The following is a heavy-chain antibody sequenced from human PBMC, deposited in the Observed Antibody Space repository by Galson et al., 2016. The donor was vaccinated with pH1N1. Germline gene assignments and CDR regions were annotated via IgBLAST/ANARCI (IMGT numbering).Heavy chain of an antibody. CDR2: ISPDSGGT. CDR1: GYTFTDHY. D-gene: IGHD4-17*01. Sequence: SVKVSCKASGYTFTDHYIHWVRQAPGQGLEWMGRISPDSGGTNYAQKFRGRVTMTGATSLNTAYMELSRLRSDDTAVYYCARHDYGGCFDPWGQGTLVTVSS. J-gene: IGHJ5*02. CDR3: ARHDYGGCFDP. V-gene: IGHV1-2*06.